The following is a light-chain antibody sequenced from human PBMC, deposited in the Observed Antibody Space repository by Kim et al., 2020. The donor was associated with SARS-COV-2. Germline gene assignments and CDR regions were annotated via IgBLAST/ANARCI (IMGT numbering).Light chain of an antibody. V-gene: IGKV1-9*01. J-gene: IGKJ1*01. CDR1: QGISSS. Sequence: DIQLTQPPSFLSASVEDRITITCRASQGISSSLAWYQQKPGKPPKLLIYGASTLQSEVPSRFSGSGSGTEFTLTISSLQPEDFATYYCQQLHVYPRTFGQGTKVDIK. CDR3: QQLHVYPRT. CDR2: GAS.